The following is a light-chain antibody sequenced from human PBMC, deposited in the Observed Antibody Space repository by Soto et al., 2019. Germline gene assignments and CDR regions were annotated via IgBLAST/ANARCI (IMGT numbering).Light chain of an antibody. CDR1: QSVTTN. J-gene: IGKJ5*01. CDR3: QQYNTWPPIT. Sequence: EIVLTQSPATLSVSPGERATLSCRASQSVTTNLAWYQQKPGQAPRLVISGASTRATGIPARFSGSGSGTEFTLTISSLQSEDSAVYYCQQYNTWPPITFGQGTRLENK. CDR2: GAS. V-gene: IGKV3-15*01.